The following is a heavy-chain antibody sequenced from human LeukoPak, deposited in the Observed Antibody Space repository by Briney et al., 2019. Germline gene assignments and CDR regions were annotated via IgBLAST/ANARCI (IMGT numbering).Heavy chain of an antibody. Sequence: ASVKVSCKASGYTFTGYYMHWVRQAPGQGLEWMGWINPNSGGTNYVQKFQGRVTMTRDTSISTAYMELSRLRSDDTAVYYCARGDVVVIANDYWGQGTLVTVSS. D-gene: IGHD2-21*01. V-gene: IGHV1-2*02. J-gene: IGHJ4*02. CDR2: INPNSGGT. CDR3: ARGDVVVIANDY. CDR1: GYTFTGYY.